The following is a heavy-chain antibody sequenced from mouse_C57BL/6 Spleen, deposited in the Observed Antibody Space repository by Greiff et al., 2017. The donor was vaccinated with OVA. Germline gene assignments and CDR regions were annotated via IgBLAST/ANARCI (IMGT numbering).Heavy chain of an antibody. CDR1: GYAFSSSW. D-gene: IGHD2-1*01. V-gene: IGHV1-82*01. Sequence: SGPELVKPGASVKISCKASGYAFSSSWMNWVKQRPGKGLEWIGRIYPGDGDTNYNGKFKGKATLTADKSSSTAYMQLSSLTSEDSAVYFCARTGGNYWYFDVWGTGTTVTVSS. CDR3: ARTGGNYWYFDV. CDR2: IYPGDGDT. J-gene: IGHJ1*03.